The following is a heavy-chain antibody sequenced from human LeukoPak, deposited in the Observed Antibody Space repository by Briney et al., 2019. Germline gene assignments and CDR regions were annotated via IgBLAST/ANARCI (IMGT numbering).Heavy chain of an antibody. CDR1: GFTFSSYS. J-gene: IGHJ4*02. Sequence: GGSLRLSCAASGFTFSSYSMNWVRQAPGKGLEWVANIKQDGSEKYYVDSVKGRFTISRDNAKNSLYLQMNSLRAEDTAVYYCARGSTASYGGSYFDYWGQGTLVTVSS. V-gene: IGHV3-7*04. CDR2: IKQDGSEK. D-gene: IGHD1-26*01. CDR3: ARGSTASYGGSYFDY.